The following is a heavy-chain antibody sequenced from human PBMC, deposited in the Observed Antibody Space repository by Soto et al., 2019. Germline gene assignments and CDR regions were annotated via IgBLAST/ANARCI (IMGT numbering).Heavy chain of an antibody. CDR3: ARQPELGYCSGGSCYCGY. J-gene: IGHJ4*02. Sequence: PGESLKISCKGSGYSFTSYWISWVRQMPGKGLEWMGRIDPSDSYTNYSPSFQGHVTISADKSISTAYLQWSSLKASDTAMYYCARQPELGYCSGGSCYCGYWGQGSLVTVSS. CDR2: IDPSDSYT. V-gene: IGHV5-10-1*01. CDR1: GYSFTSYW. D-gene: IGHD2-15*01.